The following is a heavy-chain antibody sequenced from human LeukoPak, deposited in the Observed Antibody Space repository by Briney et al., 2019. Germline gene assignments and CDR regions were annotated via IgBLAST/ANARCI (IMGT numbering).Heavy chain of an antibody. D-gene: IGHD6-13*01. Sequence: TSETLSLTCTVSGGSISSYYWSWIRQPPGKGLEWIGYIYYSGSTNCNPSLKSRVTISVDTSKNQFSLKLSSVTAADTAVYYCARAVAAVGGSDIWGQGTMVTVSS. CDR1: GGSISSYY. V-gene: IGHV4-59*01. CDR3: ARAVAAVGGSDI. J-gene: IGHJ3*02. CDR2: IYYSGST.